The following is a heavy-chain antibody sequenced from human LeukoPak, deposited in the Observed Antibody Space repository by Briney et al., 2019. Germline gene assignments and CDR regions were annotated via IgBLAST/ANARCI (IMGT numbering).Heavy chain of an antibody. Sequence: SETVSLTCTVSGGSISSSSYYWGWIRQPPGKGLEWIGSIYYSGSTYYNPSLKSRVTISVDTSKNQFSLKLSSVTAADTAVYYCARKDSVPSGSYFPAPATFDYWGQGTLVTVSS. D-gene: IGHD1-26*01. V-gene: IGHV4-39*01. J-gene: IGHJ4*02. CDR2: IYYSGST. CDR1: GGSISSSSYY. CDR3: ARKDSVPSGSYFPAPATFDY.